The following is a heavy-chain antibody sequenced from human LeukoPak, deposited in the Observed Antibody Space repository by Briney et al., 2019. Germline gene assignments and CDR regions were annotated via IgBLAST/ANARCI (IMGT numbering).Heavy chain of an antibody. J-gene: IGHJ5*02. CDR3: ARGLEFCSSTSCYYTDP. CDR2: MNPNSGNT. V-gene: IGHV1-8*01. D-gene: IGHD2-2*01. Sequence: ASVKVSCKASGYTFTSYDINWVRQATGQGLEWMGWMNPNSGNTGYAQKFQGRVTMTRNTSISTAYMELSSLRSEGTAVYYCARGLEFCSSTSCYYTDPWGQGTLVTVSS. CDR1: GYTFTSYD.